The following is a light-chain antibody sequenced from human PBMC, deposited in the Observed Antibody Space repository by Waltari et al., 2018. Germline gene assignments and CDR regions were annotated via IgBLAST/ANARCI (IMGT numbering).Light chain of an antibody. Sequence: DIVMTQSPDSLAVSLGERATINCKSSQSVLYTSNNNNYLAWYQQKPGQPPKLLIYWASTREACVPDRFSGSGSGTDFTLTSSSLQAEDVALYDCQQYYNTPWTFGQGTKVVIK. J-gene: IGKJ1*01. CDR1: QSVLYTSNNNNY. CDR3: QQYYNTPWT. V-gene: IGKV4-1*01. CDR2: WAS.